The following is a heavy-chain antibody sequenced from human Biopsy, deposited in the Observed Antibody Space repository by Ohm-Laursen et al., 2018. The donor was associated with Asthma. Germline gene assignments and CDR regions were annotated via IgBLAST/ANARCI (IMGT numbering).Heavy chain of an antibody. J-gene: IGHJ4*02. Sequence: SVKVSCKSLGGTFNTYVIGWVRQAPGQGLERMGGINSVLGTTTYPQKFQDRVTITADDSTSTVYMELSSLRSEDTAVCYCARKAGSCISRTCYSLDFWGQGTLVTVSS. CDR2: INSVLGTT. D-gene: IGHD2-2*01. CDR3: ARKAGSCISRTCYSLDF. CDR1: GGTFNTYV. V-gene: IGHV1-69*13.